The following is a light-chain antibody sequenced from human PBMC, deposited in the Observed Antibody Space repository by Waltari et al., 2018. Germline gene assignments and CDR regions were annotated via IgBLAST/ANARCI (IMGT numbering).Light chain of an antibody. J-gene: IGLJ2*01. Sequence: SSELTQDPAVSVALGQTVRITCQGDSLSSYYASWYQQKPGQAPVLVIYGKNNRPSGIPDRFADSSSGNTASLTITGAQAEDEADYYCTSRDSSGNHVVFGGGTKLTVL. CDR2: GKN. V-gene: IGLV3-19*01. CDR1: SLSSYY. CDR3: TSRDSSGNHVV.